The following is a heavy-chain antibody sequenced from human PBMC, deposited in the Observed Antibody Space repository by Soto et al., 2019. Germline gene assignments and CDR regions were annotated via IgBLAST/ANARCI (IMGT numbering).Heavy chain of an antibody. V-gene: IGHV4-39*01. CDR2: IYYSGST. D-gene: IGHD2-21*01. J-gene: IGHJ4*02. CDR3: ARTKYSGGQFEF. CDR1: GGSISSSTYY. Sequence: SETLSLTCTVSGGSISSSTYYWGWIRQPPGKGLGWIGSIYYSGSTYYNPSLKSRVTISVDTSKNQFSLKLSSVTAADTAVYYCARTKYSGGQFEFWGQGNLVTVSS.